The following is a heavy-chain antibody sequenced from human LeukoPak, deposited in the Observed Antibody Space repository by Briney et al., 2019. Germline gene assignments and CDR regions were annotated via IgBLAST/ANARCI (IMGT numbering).Heavy chain of an antibody. CDR3: ARGGTYYYDSSGYSGGPGSSYYFDY. J-gene: IGHJ4*02. V-gene: IGHV4-34*01. CDR2: INHSGST. CDR1: GGSFSGYY. Sequence: SETLSHTCAVYGGSFSGYYWSWIRQPPGKGLEWIGEINHSGSTNYNPSLKSRVTISVDTSKNQFSLKLSSVTAADTAVYYCARGGTYYYDSSGYSGGPGSSYYFDYWGQGTLVTVSS. D-gene: IGHD3-22*01.